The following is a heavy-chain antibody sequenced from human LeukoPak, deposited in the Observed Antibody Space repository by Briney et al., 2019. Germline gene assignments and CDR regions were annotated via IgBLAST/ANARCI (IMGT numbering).Heavy chain of an antibody. CDR3: AKGQLVDCGMDV. D-gene: IGHD6-13*01. CDR2: TSYDGSHI. J-gene: IGHJ6*02. CDR1: GFTFSNYA. Sequence: PGGSLRLSCAASGFTFSNYAMHWVRQAPGKGLEWVAVTSYDGSHIYYADSVKGRFTISRDSSKNTLYLQMNSLRAEDTALYYCAKGQLVDCGMDVWGQGTTVTVSS. V-gene: IGHV3-30*18.